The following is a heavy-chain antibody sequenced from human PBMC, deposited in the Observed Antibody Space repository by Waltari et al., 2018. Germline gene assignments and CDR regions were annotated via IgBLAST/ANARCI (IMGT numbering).Heavy chain of an antibody. V-gene: IGHV4-61*01. CDR1: GGSISSGSYY. J-gene: IGHJ3*02. CDR2: IYYSGST. CDR3: AREIYCSGGSCYSNAFDI. D-gene: IGHD2-15*01. Sequence: QVQLQESGPGLVKPSQTLSLTCTVSGGSISSGSYYWSWIRQPPGKGLEWIGYIYYSGSTNYNPSLKSRVTISVDTSKNQFSLKLSSVTAADTAVYYCAREIYCSGGSCYSNAFDIWGQGTMVTVSS.